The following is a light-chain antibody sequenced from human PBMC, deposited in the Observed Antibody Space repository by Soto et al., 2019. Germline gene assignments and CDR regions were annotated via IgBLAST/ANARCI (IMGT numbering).Light chain of an antibody. CDR2: DAS. J-gene: IGKJ4*01. V-gene: IGKV3-11*01. CDR3: QQRVNRAT. CDR1: QSVSSY. Sequence: ESVLTQSPATLSLSPGERATLSFRASQSVSSYLAWYQQKPGQAPRLLIYDASNRATGIPARFRGGGSGTDFTLTISSLEPEDFAVYYCQQRVNRATFGGGTKVDIK.